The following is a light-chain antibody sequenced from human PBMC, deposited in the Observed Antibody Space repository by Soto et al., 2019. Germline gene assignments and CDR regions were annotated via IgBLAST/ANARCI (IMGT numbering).Light chain of an antibody. CDR1: QSLTSL. J-gene: IGKJ1*01. Sequence: EIGWTQSQATLSLSPGESTTLSCRASQSLTSLLAWYQQKPGQAPRLLIYDTSKRATGIPARFSGSGSGTDVSLTISRLEPEDFAVYYCQQRRSWPQTFGQGTKVE. V-gene: IGKV3-11*01. CDR3: QQRRSWPQT. CDR2: DTS.